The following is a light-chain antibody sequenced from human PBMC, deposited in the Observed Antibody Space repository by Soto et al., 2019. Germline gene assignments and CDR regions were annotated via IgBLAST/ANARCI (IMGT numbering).Light chain of an antibody. CDR3: QQYGSSGT. Sequence: EIVMTQSPATLSVSPGRTATLSCRASQSISDTLAWYQQKPGQAPRLLIYGASTRATDVPDRFSGSGSGADFTLSISRLEAEDFAVYYCQQYGSSGTFGQGTKVDI. CDR2: GAS. V-gene: IGKV3-20*01. CDR1: QSISDT. J-gene: IGKJ1*01.